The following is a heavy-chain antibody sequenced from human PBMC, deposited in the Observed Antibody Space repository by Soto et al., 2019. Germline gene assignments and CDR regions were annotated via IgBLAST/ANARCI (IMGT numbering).Heavy chain of an antibody. V-gene: IGHV3-30*18. Sequence: GGSLRLSCAASGFTFSSYGMHWVRQAPDKGLEWVAVISYDGSNKYNVDSVKGRFTISRDNSKNTLYLQMNSLRAEDTAVYYCAKVPTTLAGPFDYWGQGTLVTVSS. D-gene: IGHD6-19*01. CDR2: ISYDGSNK. J-gene: IGHJ4*02. CDR1: GFTFSSYG. CDR3: AKVPTTLAGPFDY.